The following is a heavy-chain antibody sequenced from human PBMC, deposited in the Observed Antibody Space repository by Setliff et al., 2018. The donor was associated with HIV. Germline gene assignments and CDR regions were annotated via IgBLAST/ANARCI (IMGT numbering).Heavy chain of an antibody. Sequence: PGGSLRLSCAASGFTFSSYWMSWVRQAPGKGLEWVADIKQDGSKAYYMDSVKGRFTISRDNPKNSLYLQMTSLRAEDTAVYYCARGGANPSWFDSWGQGTLVTVSS. J-gene: IGHJ5*01. V-gene: IGHV3-7*05. CDR3: ARGGANPSWFDS. CDR2: IKQDGSKA. D-gene: IGHD3-16*01. CDR1: GFTFSSYW.